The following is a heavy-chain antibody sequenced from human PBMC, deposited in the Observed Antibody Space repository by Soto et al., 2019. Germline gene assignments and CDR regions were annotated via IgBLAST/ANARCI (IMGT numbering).Heavy chain of an antibody. V-gene: IGHV4-31*03. CDR3: ARVGGFKSFDY. Sequence: PSETLSLTCTVSGCSISSGGYYWSWIRQHPGKGLEWIGYIYYSGSTYYNPSLKSRVTISVDTSKNQFSLKLSSVTAADTAVYYCARVGGFKSFDYWGQGTLVTVSS. J-gene: IGHJ4*02. CDR1: GCSISSGGYY. CDR2: IYYSGST. D-gene: IGHD5-12*01.